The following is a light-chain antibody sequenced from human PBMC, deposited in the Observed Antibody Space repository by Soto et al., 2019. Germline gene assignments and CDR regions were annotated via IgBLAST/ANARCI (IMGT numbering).Light chain of an antibody. CDR1: QSISSY. J-gene: IGKJ1*01. V-gene: IGKV1-39*01. CDR2: AAS. Sequence: DIQLTQSPSSLSAYVGDRVTITCRASQSISSYLNWYQQKPGKAPKLLIYAASSLQSGVPSRFSGSGSGTVFTLTISRLPPEAFATYYCQPSYSTPWTFGQGTKVEIK. CDR3: QPSYSTPWT.